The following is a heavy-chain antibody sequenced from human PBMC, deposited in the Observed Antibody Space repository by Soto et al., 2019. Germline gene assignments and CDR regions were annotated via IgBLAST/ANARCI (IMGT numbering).Heavy chain of an antibody. V-gene: IGHV3-30*18. CDR2: ISYDGSNK. CDR1: GFTFSSYG. Sequence: QAQLVESGGGVVQPGRSLRLSCAASGFTFSSYGMNWVRQAPGKGLEWVAVISYDGSNKYYADSVKGRFTISRDNSKNTLYLQMNSLRAEDTAVYYCAKDRRPNYYYGMDVWGQGTTVTVSS. CDR3: AKDRRPNYYYGMDV. J-gene: IGHJ6*02. D-gene: IGHD6-25*01.